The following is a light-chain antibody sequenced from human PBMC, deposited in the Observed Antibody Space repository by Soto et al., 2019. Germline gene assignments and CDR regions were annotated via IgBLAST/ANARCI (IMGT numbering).Light chain of an antibody. CDR3: QQYNGWLWT. CDR2: GAV. Sequence: EIVMTQSPATPSASPGERVTLSCRVSQSVSGNLAWYQQKPGQAPRLLIYGAVTRATGIPARFSGRGSGTEFTLTITSLQSEDFAVYFCQQYNGWLWTFGQGTKMDIK. V-gene: IGKV3D-15*01. J-gene: IGKJ1*01. CDR1: QSVSGN.